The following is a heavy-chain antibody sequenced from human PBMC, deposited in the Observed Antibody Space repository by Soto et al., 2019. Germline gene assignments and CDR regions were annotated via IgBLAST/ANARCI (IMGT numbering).Heavy chain of an antibody. Sequence: LRLSCEASGFTFSNAWMNWVRQGPGKGLEWLGRIKSKVDGGTADYGAATKGRFSISRDDLKNMLYLQMNSLKPDDTAVYYCTTLSYLYYDGMDVWGQGTTVTVSS. J-gene: IGHJ6*02. CDR1: GFTFSNAW. V-gene: IGHV3-15*01. D-gene: IGHD2-2*01. CDR2: IKSKVDGGTA. CDR3: TTLSYLYYDGMDV.